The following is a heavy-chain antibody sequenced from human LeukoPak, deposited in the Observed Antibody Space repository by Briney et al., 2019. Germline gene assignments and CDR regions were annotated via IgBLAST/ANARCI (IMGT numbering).Heavy chain of an antibody. CDR3: AREGVSCSGGSCYRDWYFDL. D-gene: IGHD2-15*01. Sequence: PSQTLSLTCTVSGGSISSGGYYWSWIRQHPGTGLEWIGYIYYSGSTYYNPSLKSRVTISVDTSKNQFSLKLSSVTAADTAVYYCAREGVSCSGGSCYRDWYFDLWGRGTLVTVSS. CDR2: IYYSGST. CDR1: GGSISSGGYY. J-gene: IGHJ2*01. V-gene: IGHV4-31*03.